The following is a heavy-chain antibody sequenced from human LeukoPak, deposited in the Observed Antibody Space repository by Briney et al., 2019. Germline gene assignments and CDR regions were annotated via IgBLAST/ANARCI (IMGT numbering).Heavy chain of an antibody. J-gene: IGHJ4*02. CDR1: GFTFSRYG. CDR3: ARSYSSSRGTFDY. Sequence: PGGSLRLSCAASGFTFSRYGMNWVCQAPGKRLGWVSSITSSSSYIYYADSVKGRFTISRDNAKNSLYLQMNSLRAEDTAVYYCARSYSSSRGTFDYWGQGTLVTASS. CDR2: ITSSSSYI. D-gene: IGHD6-6*01. V-gene: IGHV3-21*01.